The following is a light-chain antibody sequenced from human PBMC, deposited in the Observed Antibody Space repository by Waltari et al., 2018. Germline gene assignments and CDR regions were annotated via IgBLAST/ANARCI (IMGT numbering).Light chain of an antibody. J-gene: IGLJ3*02. CDR2: SNN. V-gene: IGLV1-44*01. Sequence: QSVLTQTPSASGTPGQRVTISCSGSNSNIGSNTVNCYQQLPGTAPKLLIYSNNQRPSGVPDRFSGSKSGTSASLAISGLQSEDEADYYCAAWDDSLNGWVFGGGTKLTVL. CDR3: AAWDDSLNGWV. CDR1: NSNIGSNT.